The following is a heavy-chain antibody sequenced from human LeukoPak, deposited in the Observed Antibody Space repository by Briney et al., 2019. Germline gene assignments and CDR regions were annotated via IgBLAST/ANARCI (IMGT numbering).Heavy chain of an antibody. D-gene: IGHD2-15*01. CDR3: AKDGSWWGRSYYYYYMDV. V-gene: IGHV3-43D*03. CDR1: GFTFDDYA. J-gene: IGHJ6*03. CDR2: ISWDGGST. Sequence: PGGSLRLSCAASGFTFDDYAMHWVRHAPGKGLEWVSLISWDGGSTYYADSVKGRFTISRDNSKNSLYLQMNSLRAEDTALYYCAKDGSWWGRSYYYYYMDVWGKGTTVTVSS.